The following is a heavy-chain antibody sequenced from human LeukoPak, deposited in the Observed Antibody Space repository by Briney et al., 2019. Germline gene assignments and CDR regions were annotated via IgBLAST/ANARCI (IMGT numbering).Heavy chain of an antibody. CDR2: ISSSSSYI. J-gene: IGHJ5*02. CDR1: GFTFSSYA. CDR3: ARDSEIYADGNWFDP. V-gene: IGHV3-21*01. D-gene: IGHD1-26*01. Sequence: GGSLRLSCAASGFTFSSYAMNWVRQAPGKGLEWVSSISSSSSYIYYADSVKGRFTISRDNAKNSLYLQMNSLRAEDTAVYYCARDSEIYADGNWFDPWGQGTLVTVSS.